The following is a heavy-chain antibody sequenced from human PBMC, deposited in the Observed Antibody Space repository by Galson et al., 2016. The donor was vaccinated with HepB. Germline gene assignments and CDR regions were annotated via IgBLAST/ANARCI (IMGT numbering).Heavy chain of an antibody. CDR1: GFTFSSYT. CDR2: ISSSSSSI. Sequence: SLRLSCAASGFTFSSYTMNWVRQAPGTGLEWVSYISSSSSSIYYADSVKGRFTLSRDNAKNSLYLQMNSLRDEDTAVYYCATQYCSGGSCYSAAPGYWYFDLWGRGTLVTVSS. D-gene: IGHD2-15*01. J-gene: IGHJ2*01. CDR3: ATQYCSGGSCYSAAPGYWYFDL. V-gene: IGHV3-48*02.